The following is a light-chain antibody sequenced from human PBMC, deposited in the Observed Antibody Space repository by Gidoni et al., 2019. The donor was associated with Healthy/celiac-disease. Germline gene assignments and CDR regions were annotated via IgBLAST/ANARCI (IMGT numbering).Light chain of an antibody. J-gene: IGLJ2*01. CDR2: DNN. CDR1: SSNNGNNY. V-gene: IGLV1-51*01. Sequence: SVLTQPPSVSAAPGQKVTISCSASSSNNGNNYLSWYQQLPGTAPNLLIYDNNKRPSGIPDRFSGSKSGTSATLGITGLQTGDEADYYCGTWDSSLSPHVVFGGGTKLTVL. CDR3: GTWDSSLSPHVV.